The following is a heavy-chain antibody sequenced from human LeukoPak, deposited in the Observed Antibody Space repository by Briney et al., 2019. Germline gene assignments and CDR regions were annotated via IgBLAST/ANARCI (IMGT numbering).Heavy chain of an antibody. CDR1: GGSISSSSYY. D-gene: IGHD3-3*01. J-gene: IGHJ4*02. Sequence: SETLSLTCTVSGGSISSSSYYWGWIRQPPGKGLEWIGSIYYSGSTYYNPSLKSRVTISVDTSKNQFSLKLTSVTAADTAVHYCATHHYDFWSGYFAFFDYWGQGTLVTVSS. CDR3: ATHHYDFWSGYFAFFDY. CDR2: IYYSGST. V-gene: IGHV4-39*01.